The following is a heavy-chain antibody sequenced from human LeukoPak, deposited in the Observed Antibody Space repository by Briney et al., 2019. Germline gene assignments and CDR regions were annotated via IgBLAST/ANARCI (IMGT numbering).Heavy chain of an antibody. J-gene: IGHJ4*02. D-gene: IGHD1-26*01. V-gene: IGHV3-23*01. CDR1: GFTFSSSA. CDR3: AKDSGSYSFDY. CDR2: ISGSGSGGST. Sequence: GGSLRLSCAASGFTFSSSAMSWVRQAPGKGLEWVSSISGSGSGGSTYYADSVKGRFTISRDNSKNTLYLQMNSLRAEDTAVYYCAKDSGSYSFDYWGQGTLVTVSS.